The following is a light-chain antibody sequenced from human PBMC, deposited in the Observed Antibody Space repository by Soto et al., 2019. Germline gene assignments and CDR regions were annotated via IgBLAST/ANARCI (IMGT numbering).Light chain of an antibody. J-gene: IGKJ5*01. CDR2: DAS. CDR1: QDISNY. Sequence: DLPMTQSPSSLSASVGDRVSITCQASQDISNYLNWYQQKPGKAPNLLIYDASNLKTGVPSRFSGGGSGTDFTFTISSLQAEDFATYYCQQYDNLPTVTFGQGTRVEIK. CDR3: QQYDNLPTVT. V-gene: IGKV1-33*01.